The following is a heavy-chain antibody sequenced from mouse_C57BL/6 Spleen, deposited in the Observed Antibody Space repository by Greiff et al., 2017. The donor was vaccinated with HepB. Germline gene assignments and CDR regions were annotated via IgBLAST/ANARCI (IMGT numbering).Heavy chain of an antibody. CDR2: IDPSASYT. CDR1: GYTFTSYW. V-gene: IGHV1-50*01. Sequence: VQLQQSGAELVKPGASVKLSCKASGYTFTSYWMQWVKQRPGQGLEWIGEIDPSASYTNYNQKFKGKATLTVDTSSSTAYMQLSILTSEDSAVYYCARSLFVYSNYFDYWGQGTTLTVSS. J-gene: IGHJ2*01. D-gene: IGHD2-5*01. CDR3: ARSLFVYSNYFDY.